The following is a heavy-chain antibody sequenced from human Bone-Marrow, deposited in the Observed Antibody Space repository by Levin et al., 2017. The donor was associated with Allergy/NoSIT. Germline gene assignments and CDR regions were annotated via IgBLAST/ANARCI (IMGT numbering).Heavy chain of an antibody. CDR3: ARDFYQLPRVLDS. D-gene: IGHD2-2*01. J-gene: IGHJ4*02. Sequence: PSETLSLTCTVSGGSVNRGFYFWNWIRQPPGTGLEWIGYVYYSGTIQYNPSLKSRVTISIDTSKTQLSLQLTSLTTSDTAVYYCARDFYQLPRVLDSWGQGTLVTVSP. CDR2: VYYSGTI. CDR1: GGSVNRGFYF. V-gene: IGHV4-61*01.